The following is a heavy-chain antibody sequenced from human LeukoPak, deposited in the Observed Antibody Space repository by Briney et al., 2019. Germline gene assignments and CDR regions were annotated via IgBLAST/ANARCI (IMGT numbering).Heavy chain of an antibody. Sequence: GASVKVSCKASGYTFTSYGISWVRQAPGQGLEWMGWISAYNGNTNYAQKLQGRVTMTTDTSTSTAYMELRSLRSDDTAVYYCARDSLVVVTAKGFDPWGQGTLVTVSS. V-gene: IGHV1-18*01. J-gene: IGHJ5*02. CDR1: GYTFTSYG. CDR3: ARDSLVVVTAKGFDP. D-gene: IGHD2-21*02. CDR2: ISAYNGNT.